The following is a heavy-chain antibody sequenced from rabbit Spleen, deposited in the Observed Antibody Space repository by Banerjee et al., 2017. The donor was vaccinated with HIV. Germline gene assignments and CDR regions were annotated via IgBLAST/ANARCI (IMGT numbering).Heavy chain of an antibody. CDR3: ARDGAGGSYFAL. Sequence: QELLVESGGGLVQPGGSLKLSCKASGFDFSSYGVSWVRQPPGKGLEWIGYIDPVFGITYYANWVNGRFSISRENAQNTVFLQMTSLTAADTATYFCARDGAGGSYFALWGQGTLVTVS. V-gene: IGHV1S47*01. CDR2: IDPVFGIT. J-gene: IGHJ4*01. CDR1: GFDFSSYG. D-gene: IGHD8-1*01.